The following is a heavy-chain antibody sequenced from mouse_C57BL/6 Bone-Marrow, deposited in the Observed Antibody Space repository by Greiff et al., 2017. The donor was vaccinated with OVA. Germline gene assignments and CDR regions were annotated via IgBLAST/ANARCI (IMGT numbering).Heavy chain of an antibody. CDR3: GRGYF. CDR2: IYPGDGDT. CDR1: GYAFSSYW. V-gene: IGHV1-80*01. Sequence: QVQLQQSGVELVKPGASVEISCKASGYAFSSYWMNWVKQRPGTGLEWIGQIYPGDGDTNYNGKFKGKATLTADTSSSTAYMQLSSLTSEDTGVSKCGRGYFWGQGTTVTVSS. D-gene: IGHD4-1*01. J-gene: IGHJ2*01.